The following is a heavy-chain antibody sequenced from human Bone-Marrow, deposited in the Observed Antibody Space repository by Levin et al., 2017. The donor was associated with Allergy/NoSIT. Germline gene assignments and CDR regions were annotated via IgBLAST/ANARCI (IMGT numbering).Heavy chain of an antibody. CDR3: ARAPYATNYYGMDV. D-gene: IGHD3-16*01. Sequence: ASVKVSCKASGYTFTGYYVHWVRQAPGQGLEWMGWINPNTGDTNYAQRFQGRVIMTRDTSITTAYMELSSLTSDDTAVYYCARAPYATNYYGMDVWGQGTTVTVS. J-gene: IGHJ6*02. V-gene: IGHV1-2*02. CDR1: GYTFTGYY. CDR2: INPNTGDT.